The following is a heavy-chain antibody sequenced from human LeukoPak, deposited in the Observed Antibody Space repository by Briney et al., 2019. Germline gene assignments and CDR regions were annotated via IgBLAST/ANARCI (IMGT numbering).Heavy chain of an antibody. Sequence: GGSLRLSRTTSGFNFRAYWMAWVRQAPGKGLEWVANIHQHGSKENYVDSVKGRFTISRDNAKNSVFLQMNSLRAEDTAMYYCAREGHSSGWCFLDYWGQGTLVTVSS. J-gene: IGHJ4*02. V-gene: IGHV3-7*03. CDR3: AREGHSSGWCFLDY. CDR1: GFNFRAYW. D-gene: IGHD6-19*01. CDR2: IHQHGSKE.